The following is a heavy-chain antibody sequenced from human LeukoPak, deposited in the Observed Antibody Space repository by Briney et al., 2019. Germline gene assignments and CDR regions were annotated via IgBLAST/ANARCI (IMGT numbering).Heavy chain of an antibody. CDR1: GYSFTSSG. J-gene: IGHJ4*02. CDR2: ISAYDGET. D-gene: IGHD1-26*01. CDR3: ARGGRNYFDF. V-gene: IGHV1-18*01. Sequence: ASVKVSCKASGYSFTSSGISWVREAPGGGLEWVGYISAYDGETRYAQKFQGRVTLTTDTSTGTVYMEMRRLRADDTAVYYCARGGRNYFDFWGQGTLVTVSS.